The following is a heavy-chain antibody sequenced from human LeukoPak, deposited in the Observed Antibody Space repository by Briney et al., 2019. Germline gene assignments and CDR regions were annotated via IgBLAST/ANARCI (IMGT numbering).Heavy chain of an antibody. CDR2: ISWNSGSI. Sequence: AGGSLRLSCAASGFTFDDYAMHWVRQAPGKGLEWVSGISWNSGSIGYADSVKGRFTISRDNAKNSLYLQMNSLRAEDTALYYCAKDFSVVAASYYFDYWGQGTLVTVSS. J-gene: IGHJ4*02. CDR1: GFTFDDYA. D-gene: IGHD2-15*01. V-gene: IGHV3-9*01. CDR3: AKDFSVVAASYYFDY.